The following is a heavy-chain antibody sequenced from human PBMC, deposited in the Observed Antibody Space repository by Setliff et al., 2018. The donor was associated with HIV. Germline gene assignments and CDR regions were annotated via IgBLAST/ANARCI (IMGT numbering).Heavy chain of an antibody. J-gene: IGHJ4*02. CDR1: GGTVNNYI. Sequence: SVKVSCKVSGGTVNNYIISWVRQAPGQGLEWMGNLIPMLDMANYAQNFQGRITITTDESTNTAYMELGSLRSDDTAVYYCAREISGSYYAHYFDHWGQGALVTVSS. CDR2: LIPMLDMA. V-gene: IGHV1-69*16. D-gene: IGHD1-26*01. CDR3: AREISGSYYAHYFDH.